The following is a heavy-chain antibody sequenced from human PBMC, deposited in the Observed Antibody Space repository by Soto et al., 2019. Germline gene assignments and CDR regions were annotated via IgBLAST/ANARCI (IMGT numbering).Heavy chain of an antibody. J-gene: IGHJ4*02. CDR1: GGSISSGGYS. V-gene: IGHV4-30-2*01. CDR2: IYHSGST. Sequence: QLQLQESGSGLVKPSQTLSLTCAVSGGSISSGGYSWSWIRQPPGKGLEWIGYIYHSGSTYYNPSLKSRVTITVDRSKNQFSLKLSSVTAADTAVYYCARVARDGYNTTDYWGQGTLVTVSS. D-gene: IGHD5-12*01. CDR3: ARVARDGYNTTDY.